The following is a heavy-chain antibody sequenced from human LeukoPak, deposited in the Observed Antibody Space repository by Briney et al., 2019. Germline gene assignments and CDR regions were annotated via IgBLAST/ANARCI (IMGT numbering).Heavy chain of an antibody. CDR2: INHSGSS. Sequence: ASETLSLTCAVYGGSFSGYYWSWLRQPPGKGLELIGEINHSGSSNYNRSRKSRGPISVNKSNNQFSPKWSSVTAADAAVYYCARGFRQWLLLRLDAFDIWGQGTMVTVSS. V-gene: IGHV4-34*01. J-gene: IGHJ3*02. CDR3: ARGFRQWLLLRLDAFDI. D-gene: IGHD3-22*01. CDR1: GGSFSGYY.